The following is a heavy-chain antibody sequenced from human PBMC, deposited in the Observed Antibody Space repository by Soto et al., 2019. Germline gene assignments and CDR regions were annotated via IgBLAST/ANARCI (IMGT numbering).Heavy chain of an antibody. CDR2: IWYDGSIT. CDR1: GFTFGTYG. CDR3: ARDFGLMVDTILSREYSYGMGV. D-gene: IGHD2-8*01. V-gene: IGHV3-33*01. Sequence: QVQLVESGGGIVQPGRSLRLSCAASGFTFGTYGMHWVRQAPGKGLEWVAVIWYDGSITHYADSVKGRFPISRDNSQNTLYLQMNNLRAEDTAVYYCARDFGLMVDTILSREYSYGMGVWGQGTTVTVSS. J-gene: IGHJ6*02.